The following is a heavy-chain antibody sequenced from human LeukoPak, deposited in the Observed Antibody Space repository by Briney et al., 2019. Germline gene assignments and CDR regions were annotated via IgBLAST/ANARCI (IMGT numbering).Heavy chain of an antibody. CDR3: AKPDPPYYMDV. CDR2: IKQDGRQK. D-gene: IGHD1-14*01. J-gene: IGHJ6*03. Sequence: HPGGSLRLSCAASGYTFNVYWMNWVRQVREKGLEWVASIKQDGRQKYYVDSVKGRFTISRDNSKNTLYLQMNSLRAEDTAVYYCAKPDPPYYMDVWGKGTTVTVSS. CDR1: GYTFNVYW. V-gene: IGHV3-7*01.